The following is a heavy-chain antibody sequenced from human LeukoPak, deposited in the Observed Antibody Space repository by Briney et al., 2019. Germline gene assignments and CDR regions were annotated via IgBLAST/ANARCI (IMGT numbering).Heavy chain of an antibody. CDR2: ISAYNGNT. J-gene: IGHJ6*03. D-gene: IGHD6-13*01. V-gene: IGHV1-18*01. CDR1: GYTFTSYG. Sequence: AAVKVSCKASGYTFTSYGISWVRQAPGQGLEWMGWISAYNGNTNYPQKLQGRVTMTTDTSTSTAYMELRSLRYDDTAVYSCARGIAAAGTYNYFCYMDVWGKGTTVTVSS. CDR3: ARGIAAAGTYNYFCYMDV.